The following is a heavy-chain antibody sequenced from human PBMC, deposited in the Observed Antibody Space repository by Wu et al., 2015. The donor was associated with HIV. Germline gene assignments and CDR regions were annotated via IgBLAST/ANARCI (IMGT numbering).Heavy chain of an antibody. J-gene: IGHJ6*03. Sequence: QVQLVQSGAEVKKPGSSVKVSCKASGGTFSSYAISWVRQAPGQGLEWMGGIIPIFGTANYAQKFQGRVTITADESTSTAYMELSSLRSEDTAVYYCAAGYCSSTSCYYYYYMDVWGQRDHGHRLL. CDR2: IIPIFGTA. CDR3: AAGYCSSTSCYYYYYMDV. CDR1: GGTFSSYA. V-gene: IGHV1-69*12. D-gene: IGHD2-2*01.